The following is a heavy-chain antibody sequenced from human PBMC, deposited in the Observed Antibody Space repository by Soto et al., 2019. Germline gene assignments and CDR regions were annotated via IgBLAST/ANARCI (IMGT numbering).Heavy chain of an antibody. CDR1: GYTFTSYY. V-gene: IGHV1-46*03. CDR2: INPSGGST. D-gene: IGHD2-2*01. Sequence: GASVKVSCKASGYTFTSYYMHWVRQAPGQGLEWMGIINPSGGSTSYAQKFQGRVTMTRDTSTSTVYMELSSLRSEDTAVYYCARDSAGGGPLEDIVVVPALGTYYMDVWGKGTTVTVSS. CDR3: ARDSAGGGPLEDIVVVPALGTYYMDV. J-gene: IGHJ6*03.